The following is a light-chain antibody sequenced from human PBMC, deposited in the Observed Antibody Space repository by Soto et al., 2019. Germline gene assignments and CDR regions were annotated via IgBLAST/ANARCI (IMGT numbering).Light chain of an antibody. V-gene: IGKV3-11*01. J-gene: IGKJ1*01. Sequence: EIVLTQSPATLYLSPGERATLSCRASQSVSSYLAWYQQKPGQAPRLLIYDASNRATGIPARFSGRGSGTDFTLTISSREHEDFAVYYCQQRSNWPLGTFGQRTKVQIK. CDR2: DAS. CDR3: QQRSNWPLGT. CDR1: QSVSSY.